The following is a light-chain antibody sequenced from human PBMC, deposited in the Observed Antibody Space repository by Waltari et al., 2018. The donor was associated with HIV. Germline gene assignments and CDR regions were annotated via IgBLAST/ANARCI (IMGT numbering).Light chain of an antibody. CDR3: QSYDNRLSGSV. V-gene: IGLV1-40*01. Sequence: QSVLTQPPSVSGAPGQRVTISCTGTSSNIGAGYDIHWYQQLPGAAPNLLIFANNNRPSGVPDRFSASKSATSASLAIAGLQTEDEADYYCQSYDNRLSGSVFGGGTKVTVL. CDR1: SSNIGAGYD. CDR2: ANN. J-gene: IGLJ3*02.